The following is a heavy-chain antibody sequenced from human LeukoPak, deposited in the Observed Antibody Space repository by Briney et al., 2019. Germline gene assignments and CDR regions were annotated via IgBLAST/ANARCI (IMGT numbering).Heavy chain of an antibody. J-gene: IGHJ4*02. CDR2: IIPILGIA. CDR3: ARVEVVGALDY. D-gene: IGHD2-15*01. V-gene: IGHV1-69*04. Sequence: ASVKVSCKASGGTFSSYAISWVRQAPGQGLEWMGRIIPILGIANYAQKFQGRVTITADKSTSTAYMELSSLRSEDPAVYYCARVEVVGALDYWGQGTLVTVSS. CDR1: GGTFSSYA.